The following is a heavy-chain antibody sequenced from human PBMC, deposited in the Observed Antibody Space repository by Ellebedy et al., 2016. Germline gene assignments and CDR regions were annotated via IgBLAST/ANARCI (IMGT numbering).Heavy chain of an antibody. CDR3: AKVEQWLVYYGMDV. CDR1: GFTFSSYG. V-gene: IGHV3-30*18. Sequence: GESLKISXAASGFTFSSYGMHWVRQAPGKGLEWVAVISYDGSNKYYADSVKGRFTISRDNSKNTLYLQMNSLRAEDTAVYYCAKVEQWLVYYGMDVWGQGTTVTVSS. J-gene: IGHJ6*02. D-gene: IGHD6-19*01. CDR2: ISYDGSNK.